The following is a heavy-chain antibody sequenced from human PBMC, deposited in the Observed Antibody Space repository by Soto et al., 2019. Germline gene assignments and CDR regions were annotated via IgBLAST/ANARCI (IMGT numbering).Heavy chain of an antibody. CDR1: GASISSYF. V-gene: IGHV4-59*01. D-gene: IGHD3-3*01. J-gene: IGHJ5*02. CDR2: IYYSGNT. CDR3: ARVSGYSFWLDP. Sequence: QVRLQESGPGLVKPSETLSLTCTVSGASISSYFWSWIRQPPGKGLEWIGYIYYSGNTNYNPSLKSRXXIXVXXSKNQVSLKLSSVTAEDTAVYYCARVSGYSFWLDPWGQGTLVTVSS.